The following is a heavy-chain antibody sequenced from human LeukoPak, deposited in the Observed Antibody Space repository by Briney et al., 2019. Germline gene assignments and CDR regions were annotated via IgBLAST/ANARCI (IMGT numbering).Heavy chain of an antibody. V-gene: IGHV5-51*01. D-gene: IGHD1-26*01. CDR3: ARHKILGTTHSPVDY. CDR2: IYPGDSDT. CDR1: GYSFANYW. J-gene: IGHJ4*02. Sequence: GESLKISCKGSGYSFANYWIGWVRQMPGKGLEWMGIIYPGDSDTRYSPSFQGQVTISADKSISIAYLQWSSLKASDTAMYYCARHKILGTTHSPVDYWGQGTVVTVSS.